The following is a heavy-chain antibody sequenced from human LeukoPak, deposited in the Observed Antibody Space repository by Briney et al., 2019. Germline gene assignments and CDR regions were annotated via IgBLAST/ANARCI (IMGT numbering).Heavy chain of an antibody. CDR1: GGSISSYY. D-gene: IGHD3-10*01. V-gene: IGHV4-59*01. J-gene: IGHJ5*02. CDR3: ARDSGDWFDP. Sequence: SETLSLTCTVSGGSISSYYWSWIRQPPGKGLEWIGYIYYSGSTNYNPSLKSRVTISVDTSKNQFSLKLSSVTAADTAVYYCARDSGDWFDPWGQGTLITVSS. CDR2: IYYSGST.